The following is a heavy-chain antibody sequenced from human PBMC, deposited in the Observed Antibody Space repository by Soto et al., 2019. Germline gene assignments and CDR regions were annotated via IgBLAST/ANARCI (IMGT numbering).Heavy chain of an antibody. V-gene: IGHV1-69*04. D-gene: IGHD4-17*01. CDR1: GGTFSSYT. CDR2: IIPILGIA. CDR3: ARDAFVYDDYGDLINDYYYYYMDV. Sequence: ASVKVSCKASGGTFSSYTISWVRQAPGQGLEWMGRIIPILGIANYAQKFQGRVTITADKSTGTAYMELSSLRSEDTAVYYCARDAFVYDDYGDLINDYYYYYMDVWGKGTTVTVSS. J-gene: IGHJ6*03.